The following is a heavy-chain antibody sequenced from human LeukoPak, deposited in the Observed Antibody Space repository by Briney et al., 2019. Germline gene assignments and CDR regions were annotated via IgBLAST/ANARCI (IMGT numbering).Heavy chain of an antibody. CDR1: GGSISSSSYY. Sequence: PSETLSLTCTVSGGSISSSSYYWGWIRQPPGKGLEWIGRIYTSGSTNYNPSLKSRVTMSVDTSKNQFSLKLSSVTAADTAVYYCARDQSRWLQSYYYYMDVWGKGTTVTVSS. V-gene: IGHV4-39*07. CDR3: ARDQSRWLQSYYYYMDV. D-gene: IGHD5-24*01. J-gene: IGHJ6*03. CDR2: IYTSGST.